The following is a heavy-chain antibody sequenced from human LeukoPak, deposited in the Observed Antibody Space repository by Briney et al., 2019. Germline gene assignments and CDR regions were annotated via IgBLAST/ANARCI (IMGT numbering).Heavy chain of an antibody. CDR2: ISSSGSTI. CDR3: ARERGGSWYFFVD. D-gene: IGHD6-13*01. Sequence: PGGPLRLSCAASGFTFSSYEMNWVRQAPGKGLEWVSYISSSGSTIYYADSVKGRFTISRDNAKNSLYLQMNSLRAEDTAVYYCARERGGSWYFFVDWGQGTLVNVSS. V-gene: IGHV3-48*03. CDR1: GFTFSSYE. J-gene: IGHJ4*02.